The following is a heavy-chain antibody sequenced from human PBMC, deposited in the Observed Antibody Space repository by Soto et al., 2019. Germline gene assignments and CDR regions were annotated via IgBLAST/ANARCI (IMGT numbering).Heavy chain of an antibody. D-gene: IGHD3-22*01. CDR3: ARLGGYVSVGYYYLWDS. CDR2: INHSGST. J-gene: IGHJ4*02. Sequence: SETLSLTCRVSDGSMNSDSSYWGWIRQPPGKGLEWIGVINHSGSTYHNLSLKGRVTMSVDTSRNQFSLKLTSMTAADTAVYYCARLGGYVSVGYYYLWDSWGQGTLVTVSS. CDR1: DGSMNSDSSY. V-gene: IGHV4-39*01.